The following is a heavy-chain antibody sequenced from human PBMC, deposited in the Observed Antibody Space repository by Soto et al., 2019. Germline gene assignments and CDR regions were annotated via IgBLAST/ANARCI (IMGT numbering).Heavy chain of an antibody. Sequence: QVQLVESGGGVVQPGTSLRLSCVGSGFTFRSYVIHWVRQAPGKGLEWVALTSYDGSGKYYGDSVRGRFTISRDNSRNTVDLQMDSLRLEDTALYYCARWVTTGGLDVWGQGTLVSVSS. CDR3: ARWVTTGGLDV. D-gene: IGHD2-21*02. V-gene: IGHV3-30*19. CDR2: TSYDGSGK. J-gene: IGHJ1*01. CDR1: GFTFRSYV.